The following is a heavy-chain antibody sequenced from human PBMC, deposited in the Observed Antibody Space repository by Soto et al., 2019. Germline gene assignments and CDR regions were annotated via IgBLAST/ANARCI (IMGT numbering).Heavy chain of an antibody. CDR2: TYFRSKWYN. D-gene: IGHD5-12*01. CDR3: AKGDNPAPKTGYAFDP. J-gene: IGHJ5*02. Sequence: SPTLSLPCAISGDSVSSNTASWNWIRQSPSGGLEWLGRTYFRSKWYNDYAVSVKSRIIINPDTSNNQFSLPLNSVTPEVTAVYSRAKGDNPAPKTGYAFDPWGQGIMVTVSS. CDR1: GDSVSSNTAS. V-gene: IGHV6-1*01.